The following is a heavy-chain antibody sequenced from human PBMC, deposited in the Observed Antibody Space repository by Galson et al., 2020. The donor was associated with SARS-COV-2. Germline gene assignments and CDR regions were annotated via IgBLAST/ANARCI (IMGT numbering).Heavy chain of an antibody. CDR3: ARERVAYCGGDCYYPPLDY. V-gene: IGHV3-30*02. CDR2: IRYDGSQE. J-gene: IGHJ4*02. CDR1: GFTFSSYG. D-gene: IGHD2-21*02. Sequence: LSLTCAPSGFTFSSYGMSWVRQAPGKGLEWVAFIRYDGSQEYYADSVRGRFTISRDNSKNTLYLEMNSLETEDTAIYYCARERVAYCGGDCYYPPLDYWGQGTLVTVSS.